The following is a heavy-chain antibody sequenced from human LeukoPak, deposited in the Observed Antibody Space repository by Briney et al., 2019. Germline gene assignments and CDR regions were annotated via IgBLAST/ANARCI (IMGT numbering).Heavy chain of an antibody. V-gene: IGHV4-34*01. CDR1: GGSFSGYY. J-gene: IGHJ5*02. D-gene: IGHD3-9*01. Sequence: PSETLSLTCAVYGGSFSGYYWSWIRQPPGKGLEWIGEINHSGSTNYNPSLKSRVTISVDTSKNQFSLKLSSVTAADTAVYYCARGGLLRYFDWSTYNWFDPWGQGTLVTVSS. CDR2: INHSGST. CDR3: ARGGLLRYFDWSTYNWFDP.